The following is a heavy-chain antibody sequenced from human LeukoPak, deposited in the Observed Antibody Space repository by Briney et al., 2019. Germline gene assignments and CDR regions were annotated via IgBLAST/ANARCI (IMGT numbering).Heavy chain of an antibody. J-gene: IGHJ3*02. CDR2: IYSSGST. D-gene: IGHD2-8*01. CDR1: GGSISSGFYY. CDR3: ASTHSNGGAFDI. Sequence: SETLSLTCTVSGGSISSGFYYWSWIRQPAGKGLEWIGRIYSSGSTNYNPSLKSRVSISVDPSKNHFSLNLSSVTAADTAVYYCASTHSNGGAFDIWGQGTVVTVSS. V-gene: IGHV4-61*02.